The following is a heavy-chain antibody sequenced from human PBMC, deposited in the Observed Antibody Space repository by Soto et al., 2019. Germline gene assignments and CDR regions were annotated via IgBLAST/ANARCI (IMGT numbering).Heavy chain of an antibody. J-gene: IGHJ4*02. CDR1: GFTFSNYW. D-gene: IGHD4-17*01. CDR2: INTDGSST. Sequence: EVQLVESGGGLVHPGGSLRLSCAASGFTFSNYWMHWVRQVPGKGLEWVSRINTDGSSTGYAASVKGRFTISRDNAKSTLDVQMNSLRAEDTAVYYCAKDLHYGASDFWGQGTLVTVSS. CDR3: AKDLHYGASDF. V-gene: IGHV3-74*01.